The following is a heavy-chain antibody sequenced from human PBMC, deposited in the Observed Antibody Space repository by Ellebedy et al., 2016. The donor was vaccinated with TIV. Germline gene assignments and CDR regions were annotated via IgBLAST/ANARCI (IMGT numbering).Heavy chain of an antibody. CDR1: GFTFSSYA. Sequence: PGGSLRLSCAASGFTFSSYAMSWVRQAPGKGLDWVSTISNTGSRTYYADSVEGRFIISRDNSKKTLYLQMNSLRAEDTAVYYCAKGRGGGSDSSAPRYYFDYWGLGTLVTVSS. V-gene: IGHV3-23*01. D-gene: IGHD3-22*01. CDR3: AKGRGGGSDSSAPRYYFDY. J-gene: IGHJ4*02. CDR2: ISNTGSRT.